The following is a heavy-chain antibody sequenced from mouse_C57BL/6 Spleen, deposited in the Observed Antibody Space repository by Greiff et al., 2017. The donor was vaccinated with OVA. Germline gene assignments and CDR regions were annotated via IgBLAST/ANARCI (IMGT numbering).Heavy chain of an antibody. V-gene: IGHV1-50*01. CDR3: ARSDGYFYFDY. J-gene: IGHJ2*01. Sequence: QVHVKQPGAELVKPGASVKLSCKASGYTFTSYWMQWVQQRPGQGLEWIGEIDPSDSYTNYNQKFKGKATLTVDTSSSTAYMQLSSLTSEDSAVYYCARSDGYFYFDYWGQGTTLTVSS. CDR1: GYTFTSYW. CDR2: IDPSDSYT. D-gene: IGHD2-3*01.